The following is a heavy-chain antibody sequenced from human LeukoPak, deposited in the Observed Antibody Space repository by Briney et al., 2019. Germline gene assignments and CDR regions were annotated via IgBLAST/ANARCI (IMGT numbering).Heavy chain of an antibody. J-gene: IGHJ4*02. Sequence: GGSLRLSCVASGFTFSSYSMNWVRQAPGKGLEWAAVISYDGSNKYYADSVKGRFTISRDNSKNTLYLQMNSLRAEDTAVYYCARFYANEWELPHWGQGTLVTVSS. CDR1: GFTFSSYS. CDR2: ISYDGSNK. D-gene: IGHD1-26*01. CDR3: ARFYANEWELPH. V-gene: IGHV3-30*03.